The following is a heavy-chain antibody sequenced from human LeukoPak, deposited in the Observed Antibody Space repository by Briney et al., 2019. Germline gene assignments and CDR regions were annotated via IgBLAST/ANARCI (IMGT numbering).Heavy chain of an antibody. CDR1: GGTFSSYA. J-gene: IGHJ4*02. CDR2: IVPIFGTA. V-gene: IGHV1-69*13. Sequence: ASVKVSCKASGGTFSSYAISWVRQAPGQGLEWMGGIVPIFGTANYAQKFQGRVTITADESTSTAYMELSSLRSEDTAVYYCARDTPGQGFDYWGQGTLVTVSS. CDR3: ARDTPGQGFDY.